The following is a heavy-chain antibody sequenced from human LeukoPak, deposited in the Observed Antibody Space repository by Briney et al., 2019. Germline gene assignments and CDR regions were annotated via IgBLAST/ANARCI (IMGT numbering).Heavy chain of an antibody. Sequence: GGPRRLSCAASGVTSSNARMSGVRQPPGKGLKWVGRIKSKTDGRTTDYAASVKGRFTISRDDSKNTLYLQMNSLKTEDTAVYYCTTDQARITFGGVIATAYWGQGTLVTVSS. D-gene: IGHD3-16*02. CDR2: IKSKTDGRTT. V-gene: IGHV3-15*01. CDR3: TTDQARITFGGVIATAY. J-gene: IGHJ4*02. CDR1: GVTSSNAR.